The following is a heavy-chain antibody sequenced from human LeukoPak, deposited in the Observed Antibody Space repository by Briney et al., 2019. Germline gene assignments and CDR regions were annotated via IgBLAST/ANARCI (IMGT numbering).Heavy chain of an antibody. CDR1: GGSLNSYY. CDR2: ISYTGGEI. CDR3: ARVSTYYDTLTGLRTYKYFDY. Sequence: PSETLSLTCTVSGGSLNSYYWSWIRQPPGKRLEWIGYISYTGGEINYNPSLKSRLTLSVDTSKHQFSLMLTSVTAADTAVYYCARVSTYYDTLTGLRTYKYFDYWGQGTLVTVSS. J-gene: IGHJ4*02. D-gene: IGHD3-9*01. V-gene: IGHV4-59*01.